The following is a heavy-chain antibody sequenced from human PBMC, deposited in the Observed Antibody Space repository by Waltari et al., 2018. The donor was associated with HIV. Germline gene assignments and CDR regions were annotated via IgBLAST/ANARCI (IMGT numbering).Heavy chain of an antibody. Sequence: EVQLVESGGGLVQPGGSLRLSCAASGFTFSSYWMPWVRQAPGKGLVWVSRINSDGGSTSYADSVKGRFTISRDNAKNTLYLQMNSLRAEDTAVYYCASGYSSSWRSDYYYYGMDVWGQGTTVTVSS. CDR2: INSDGGST. CDR1: GFTFSSYW. D-gene: IGHD6-13*01. CDR3: ASGYSSSWRSDYYYYGMDV. V-gene: IGHV3-74*01. J-gene: IGHJ6*02.